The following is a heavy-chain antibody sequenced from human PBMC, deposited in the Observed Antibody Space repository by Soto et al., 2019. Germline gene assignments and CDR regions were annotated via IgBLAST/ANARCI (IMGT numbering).Heavy chain of an antibody. J-gene: IGHJ4*02. CDR2: ISGSGGST. CDR3: AKDPVVVVAATPVGGGY. V-gene: IGHV3-23*01. CDR1: GFTFSSYA. D-gene: IGHD2-15*01. Sequence: PGGSLRLSCAASGFTFSSYAMSWVRQAPGKGLEWVSAISGSGGSTYYADSVKGRFTISRDNSKNTLYLQMNSLRAEDTAVYYCAKDPVVVVAATPVGGGYWGQGTLVTVSS.